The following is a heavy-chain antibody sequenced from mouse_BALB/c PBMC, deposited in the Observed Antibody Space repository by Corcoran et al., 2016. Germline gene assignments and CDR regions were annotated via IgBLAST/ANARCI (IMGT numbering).Heavy chain of an antibody. V-gene: IGHV8-12*01. J-gene: IGHJ1*01. CDR3: ARTSYWYFDV. Sequence: QVTLKESGPGILQPSQTLSLTWSFSGFSLSTSGMGVSWIRQPSGKGLEWLAHIYWDDDKRYNPSLKSRLTISKDTSSNQVFLKITSVDTADTATYYCARTSYWYFDVWGAGTTVTVSS. CDR2: IYWDDDK. CDR1: GFSLSTSGMG.